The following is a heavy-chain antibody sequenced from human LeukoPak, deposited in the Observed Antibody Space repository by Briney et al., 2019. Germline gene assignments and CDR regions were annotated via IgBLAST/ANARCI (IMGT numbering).Heavy chain of an antibody. CDR1: GFTFSIYG. Sequence: GRSLRLSCAASGFTFSIYGMHWVRQAPGKGLEWVTFILYDGSNKHYADSVKGRFTISRDNSNNTVYLQMNSLRAEDTAVYYCAKDPISYSGYDLPLDSWGQGTLVTVSS. V-gene: IGHV3-30*18. CDR2: ILYDGSNK. J-gene: IGHJ4*02. D-gene: IGHD5-12*01. CDR3: AKDPISYSGYDLPLDS.